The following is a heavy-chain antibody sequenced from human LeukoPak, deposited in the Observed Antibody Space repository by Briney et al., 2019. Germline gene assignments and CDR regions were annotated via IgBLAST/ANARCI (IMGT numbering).Heavy chain of an antibody. CDR2: ISASYGST. V-gene: IGHV3-23*01. Sequence: PGGSLRLSCAASGFTFSTYAMSWVRQAPGKGLEWVSCISASYGSTYYADSVKGRFTISRDNSKNTLYLQMNSLRAEDTAVYYCAKDPYYDPVDAFDVWGQGTMVSVSS. D-gene: IGHD3-22*01. J-gene: IGHJ3*01. CDR3: AKDPYYDPVDAFDV. CDR1: GFTFSTYA.